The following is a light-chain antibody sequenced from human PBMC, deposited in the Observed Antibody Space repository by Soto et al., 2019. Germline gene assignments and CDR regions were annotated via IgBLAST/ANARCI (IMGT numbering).Light chain of an antibody. CDR3: MQGTHWPAYT. CDR2: KVS. CDR1: QSLVYSGGNTY. J-gene: IGKJ2*01. V-gene: IGKV2-30*01. Sequence: DVVMTQSPLSLPVTLGQPASISCRSSQSLVYSGGNTYLNWFQQRPGQSPRRLIYKVSNRDSGVPDRFSGSGSGTDFTLKISRVEAEDVGVYYCMQGTHWPAYTFGQGTKLEIK.